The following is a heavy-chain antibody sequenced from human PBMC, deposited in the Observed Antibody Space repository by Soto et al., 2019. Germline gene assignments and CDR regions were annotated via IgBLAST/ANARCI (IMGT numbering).Heavy chain of an antibody. D-gene: IGHD6-6*01. CDR2: IIPMCRNA. CDR3: ERLWGIAPREA. V-gene: IGHV1-69*12. J-gene: IGHJ4*02. CDR1: GGSCNTYS. Sequence: QVQLVQSGSEVHQPGCSVKVSCRSSGGSCNTYSINWVRQASGHGLECIGGIIPMCRNANYAQKFRGRVTIIGGASTSTVSTELSSPTSEDAAVYYCERLWGIAPREAGGQGTLVTVSS.